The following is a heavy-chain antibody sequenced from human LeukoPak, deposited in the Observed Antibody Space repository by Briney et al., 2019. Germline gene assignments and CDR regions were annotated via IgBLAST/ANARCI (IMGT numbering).Heavy chain of an antibody. CDR2: MYYSGST. CDR1: GGSISSGDYS. J-gene: IGHJ3*02. Sequence: PSQTLSLTCAVSGGSISSGDYSWSWMRQPPGKGLEWIGYMYYSGSTYSNLSLKSRVTISVDTSKNQFSLKLSSVTAADTAVYYCAGGLDTNDWSDAFDIWGQGTMVTVSS. D-gene: IGHD2-21*01. CDR3: AGGLDTNDWSDAFDI. V-gene: IGHV4-30-4*07.